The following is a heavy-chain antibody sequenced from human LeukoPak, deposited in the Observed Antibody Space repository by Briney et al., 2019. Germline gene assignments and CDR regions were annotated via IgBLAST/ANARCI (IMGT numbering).Heavy chain of an antibody. D-gene: IGHD2-2*01. Sequence: SETLSLTGAVYGGSFSGYYWSWIRQPPGKGLEWIGEINHGGSTSYNPSLKSRVTISIDTSKNQFSLKLTSVTAADTAVYYCASYQLPQGWFDPWGQGNLDAVSS. CDR2: INHGGST. CDR1: GGSFSGYY. V-gene: IGHV4-34*01. CDR3: ASYQLPQGWFDP. J-gene: IGHJ5*02.